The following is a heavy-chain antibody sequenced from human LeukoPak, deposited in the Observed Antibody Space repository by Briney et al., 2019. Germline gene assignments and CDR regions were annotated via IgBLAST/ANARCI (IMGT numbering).Heavy chain of an antibody. D-gene: IGHD2-15*01. CDR3: AKGIGLRGYCSGGSCYPVDY. Sequence: GGSLRLSCPASGFMFNDYTMNWVRQAPGKGPEWVSVISNYGETTHYGYSVKGRFTISRDNSKNTLYLQMNSLRAEDTAVYYCAKGIGLRGYCSGGSCYPVDYWGQGTLVTVSS. CDR1: GFMFNDYT. CDR2: ISNYGETT. J-gene: IGHJ4*02. V-gene: IGHV3-23*01.